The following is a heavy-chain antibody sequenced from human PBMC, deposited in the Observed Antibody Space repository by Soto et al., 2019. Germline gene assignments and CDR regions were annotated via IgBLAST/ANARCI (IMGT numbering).Heavy chain of an antibody. D-gene: IGHD6-19*01. CDR1: GCYISGHY. CDR3: ARVGSSGWSPDY. V-gene: IGHV4-59*11. Sequence: TLSLTCTFSGCYISGHYWIWIRQSPGKGLEWIGYIFYTGSTNYNPSLRSRVTLSADTSKNQFSLRLSSVTAADTAVYYCARVGSSGWSPDYWGQGTLVPVSS. CDR2: IFYTGST. J-gene: IGHJ4*02.